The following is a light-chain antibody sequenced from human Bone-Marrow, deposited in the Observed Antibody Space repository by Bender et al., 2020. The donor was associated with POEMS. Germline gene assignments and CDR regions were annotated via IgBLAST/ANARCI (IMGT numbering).Light chain of an antibody. CDR2: INN. V-gene: IGLV1-44*01. CDR3: AAWEDSLNGWV. CDR1: SSNIGTNP. Sequence: QSVLTQPPSASGTPGQRVTISCSGSSSNIGTNPVNWYQQLPGTAPKLLIYINNQRPSGVPDRFSGSKSGTSASLAISSRQSEDEADYDCAAWEDSLNGWVFGGGTKLTVL. J-gene: IGLJ3*02.